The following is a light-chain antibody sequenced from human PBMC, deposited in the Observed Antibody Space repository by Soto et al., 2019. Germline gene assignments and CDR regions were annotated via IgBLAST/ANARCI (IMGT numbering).Light chain of an antibody. CDR3: QQYYNYPLT. CDR1: QSISSW. CDR2: DAS. V-gene: IGKV1-5*01. J-gene: IGKJ4*01. Sequence: DIQMTQSPSTLSASVGDRVTITCRASQSISSWMAWYQQKPGNVPNLLIFDASILKTGVPSRFSGSGFGTEFTLTISGLQPDDFATYYCQQYYNYPLTFGGGTKVEIK.